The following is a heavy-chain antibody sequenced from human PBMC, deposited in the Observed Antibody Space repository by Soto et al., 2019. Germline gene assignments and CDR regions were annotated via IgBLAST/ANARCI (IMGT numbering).Heavy chain of an antibody. V-gene: IGHV1-69*08. CDR1: GGTFSSYT. Sequence: QVQLVQSGAEVKKPGSSVKVSCKASGGTFSSYTISWVRQAPGQGLEWMGRIIPILGIANYAQKFQGRVTSTADKSTSTAYMELSSLRSEDTAVYYCARDLGGTGVGFDPWGQGTLVTVSS. CDR2: IIPILGIA. D-gene: IGHD3-10*01. J-gene: IGHJ5*02. CDR3: ARDLGGTGVGFDP.